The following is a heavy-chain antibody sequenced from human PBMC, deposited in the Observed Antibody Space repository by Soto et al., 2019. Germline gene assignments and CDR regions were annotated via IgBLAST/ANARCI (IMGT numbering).Heavy chain of an antibody. CDR1: GGSIRSSSSY. J-gene: IGHJ5*02. V-gene: IGHV4-39*01. D-gene: IGHD6-25*01. Sequence: QLQLQESGPGLVKPSETLFLTCTVSGGSIRSSSSYWGWIRQPPGKGLEWIGSIYYSGSTYYNPSLKSRVTISVDTSKNQVSLKLSSVTAADTAVYYCAKSRADPNWFDPWGQGTLVTVPS. CDR3: AKSRADPNWFDP. CDR2: IYYSGST.